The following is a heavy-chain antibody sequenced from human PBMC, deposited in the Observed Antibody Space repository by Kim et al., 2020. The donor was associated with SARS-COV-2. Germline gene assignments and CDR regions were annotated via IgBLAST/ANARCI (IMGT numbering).Heavy chain of an antibody. CDR3: AKDPRGYECGSCPSYYYGMDV. D-gene: IGHD2-15*01. CDR1: GVTFSSYG. Sequence: GGSLRLSCAASGVTFSSYGMHWVRQAPGKGLEWVSVIWYDGSNKYYADSVKGRFTISRDNSKNTLYLQMNSLRAEDTAVYYCAKDPRGYECGSCPSYYYGMDVWGQGTTVTVSS. J-gene: IGHJ6*02. CDR2: IWYDGSNK. V-gene: IGHV3-33*06.